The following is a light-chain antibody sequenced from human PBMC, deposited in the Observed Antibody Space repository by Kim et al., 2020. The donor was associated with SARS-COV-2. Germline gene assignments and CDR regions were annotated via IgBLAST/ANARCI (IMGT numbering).Light chain of an antibody. CDR1: QSISDW. CDR3: QQSNSYSYT. Sequence: SASVGDRVTITCRASQSISDWLAWYQQKPGKAPRLLIYKASSLESGVPSRFRGSGSGTEFTLTISSLQADDFATYYCQQSNSYSYTFGQGTKLEI. J-gene: IGKJ2*01. CDR2: KAS. V-gene: IGKV1-5*03.